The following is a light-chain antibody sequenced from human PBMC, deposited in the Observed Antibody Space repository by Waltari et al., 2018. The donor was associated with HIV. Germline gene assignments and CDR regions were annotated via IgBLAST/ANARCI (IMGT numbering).Light chain of an antibody. J-gene: IGLJ3*02. V-gene: IGLV2-14*03. Sequence: QSALTQPASVSGSPGPSITISCTGSSTDVGGYNSVSWYQQHPGKAPRLMIYDVSTRPSGVSDRFSGSKSGDTASLTISGLQPEDEADYYCESYTSTSVWVFGGGTRLTVL. CDR1: STDVGGYNS. CDR3: ESYTSTSVWV. CDR2: DVS.